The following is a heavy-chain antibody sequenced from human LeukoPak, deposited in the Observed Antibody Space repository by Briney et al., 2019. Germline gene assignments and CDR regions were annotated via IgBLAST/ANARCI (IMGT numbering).Heavy chain of an antibody. CDR2: VSGSGGAT. V-gene: IGHV3-23*01. Sequence: VRSLRLSCAASGFTFNNYAMSWVRQAPGLRLECLSYVSGSGGATCYAPSVKGRFTISRDNSKNAVYLQMGSLRAEDTAVYYCAKNRGGTYKYYMDVWGNGTTVTVSS. CDR3: AKNRGGTYKYYMDV. CDR1: GFTFNNYA. J-gene: IGHJ6*03. D-gene: IGHD1-1*01.